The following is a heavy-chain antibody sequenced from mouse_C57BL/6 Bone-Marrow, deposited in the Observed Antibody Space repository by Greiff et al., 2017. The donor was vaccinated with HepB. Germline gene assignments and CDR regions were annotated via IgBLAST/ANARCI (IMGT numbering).Heavy chain of an antibody. CDR2: INPNNGGT. Sequence: EVQLQQSGPELVKPGASVKISCKASGYTFTDYYMNWVKQSHGKSLEWIGDINPNNGGTSYNQKFKGKATLTVDKSSSTAYMELRSLTSEDSAVYYGAGAITTVDYFDYWGQGTTLTVSS. CDR1: GYTFTDYY. CDR3: AGAITTVDYFDY. V-gene: IGHV1-26*01. D-gene: IGHD1-1*01. J-gene: IGHJ2*01.